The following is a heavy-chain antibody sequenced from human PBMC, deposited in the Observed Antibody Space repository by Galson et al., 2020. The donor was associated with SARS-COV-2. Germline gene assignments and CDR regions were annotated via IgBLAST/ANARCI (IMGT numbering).Heavy chain of an antibody. CDR1: GYSFTSYW. V-gene: IGHV5-51*01. Sequence: GESLKISCKGSGYSFTSYWIGWVRQMPGKGLEWMGIIYPGDSDTRYSPSFQGQVTISADQSISTAYLQWSSLKASDTAMYYCARHRSFGELLSVPYFDDWGQGTLVTVSS. CDR3: ARHRSFGELLSVPYFDD. J-gene: IGHJ4*02. D-gene: IGHD3-10*01. CDR2: IYPGDSDT.